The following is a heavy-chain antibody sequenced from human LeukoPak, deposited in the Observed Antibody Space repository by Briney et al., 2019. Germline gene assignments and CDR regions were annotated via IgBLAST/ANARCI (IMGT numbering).Heavy chain of an antibody. CDR1: GYTFTGHY. Sequence: GASVTLSCKPFGYTFTGHYLHWVRQAPGQGLEWMGWINPNSGGKKHAQNFQGRVTLTRDTSIGTVYMELSSLRSDDTAVYYCARGYYGGINYFQYWGEGTRVTVPS. V-gene: IGHV1-2*02. CDR2: INPNSGGK. CDR3: ARGYYGGINYFQY. J-gene: IGHJ4*02. D-gene: IGHD3-3*01.